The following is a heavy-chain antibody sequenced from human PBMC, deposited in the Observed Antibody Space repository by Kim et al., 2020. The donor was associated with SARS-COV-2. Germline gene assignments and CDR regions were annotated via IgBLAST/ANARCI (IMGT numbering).Heavy chain of an antibody. Sequence: GGSLRLSCAASGFTFSSYAMSWVRQAPGKGLEWVSVIYSGGSSTYYADSVKGRFTISRDNSKNTLYLQMNSLRAEDTAVYYCARSYYYDSSGHHHRDYLGQGTLVTVSS. J-gene: IGHJ4*02. CDR2: IYSGGSST. V-gene: IGHV3-23*03. D-gene: IGHD3-22*01. CDR3: ARSYYYDSSGHHHRDY. CDR1: GFTFSSYA.